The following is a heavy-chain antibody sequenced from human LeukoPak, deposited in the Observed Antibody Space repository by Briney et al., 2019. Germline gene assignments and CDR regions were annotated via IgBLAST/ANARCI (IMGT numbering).Heavy chain of an antibody. Sequence: PSETLSLTCTVSGDSISSACWSWSRQAPGKGLEWMGSICHSGISENTYYNPSLKSRVTISLDTPKNQFSLRLTSVTAADTATSYCARETSLTGCASGLGFNYWGQGTLVTVSS. CDR2: ICHSGISENT. CDR1: GDSISSAC. CDR3: ARETSLTGCASGLGFNY. J-gene: IGHJ4*02. D-gene: IGHD6-19*01. V-gene: IGHV4-59*01.